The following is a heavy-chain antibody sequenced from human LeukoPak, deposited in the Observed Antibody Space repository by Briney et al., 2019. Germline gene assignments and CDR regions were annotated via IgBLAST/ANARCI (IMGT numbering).Heavy chain of an antibody. J-gene: IGHJ4*02. Sequence: ASVRVSCKVSGYTLTELSMHWVRQAPGKGLEWMGGFDPEDGETIYAQKSQGRVTMTEDTSTDTAYMELSSLRSEDTAVYYCATGRDSYCSGGSCYDYWGQGTLVTVSS. V-gene: IGHV1-24*01. D-gene: IGHD2-15*01. CDR3: ATGRDSYCSGGSCYDY. CDR1: GYTLTELS. CDR2: FDPEDGET.